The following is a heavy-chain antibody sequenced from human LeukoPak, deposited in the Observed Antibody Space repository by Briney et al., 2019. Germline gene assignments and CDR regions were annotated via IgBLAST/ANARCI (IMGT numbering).Heavy chain of an antibody. CDR2: ISNSSSYI. CDR3: ARDADSSSWSMYYYYGMDV. D-gene: IGHD6-13*01. J-gene: IGHJ6*02. Sequence: PGGSLRLSCAASGFTFSSYSINWVRQAPGKGLEWVSSISNSSSYIFYADSVKGRFTISRDNAKNSLYLQMNSLRAEDTAVYYCARDADSSSWSMYYYYGMDVWGQGTTVTVSS. V-gene: IGHV3-21*01. CDR1: GFTFSSYS.